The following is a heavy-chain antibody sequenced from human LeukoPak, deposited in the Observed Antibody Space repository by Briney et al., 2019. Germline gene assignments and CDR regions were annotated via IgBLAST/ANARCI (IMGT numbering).Heavy chain of an antibody. D-gene: IGHD2-15*01. CDR1: GASISDYY. V-gene: IGHV4-59*08. J-gene: IGHJ6*02. CDR3: GVVAATRNYYGMDL. Sequence: SETLSLTCTVSGASISDYYWSWIRQPPGKGLEYIGYIFKSGSTNYNPSLKSRVTISVDTSKNQFSLKLTSVTAADTAVYYCGVVAATRNYYGMDLWGQGTTVTVSS. CDR2: IFKSGST.